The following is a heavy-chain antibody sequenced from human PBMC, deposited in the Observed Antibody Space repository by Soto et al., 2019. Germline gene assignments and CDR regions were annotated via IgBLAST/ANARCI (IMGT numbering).Heavy chain of an antibody. CDR1: GFTFSSYS. V-gene: IGHV3-21*01. CDR2: ISSSSSYI. Sequence: EVQLVESGGGLVKPGGSLRLSCAASGFTFSSYSMNWVRQAPGKGLEGVSSISSSSSYIYYADSVKGRFTISRDNAKNSMYLQMNSLRAEDTAVYYCARTGGYYYYYMDGWGKGNTVTVSS. CDR3: ARTGGYYYYYMDG. J-gene: IGHJ6*03. D-gene: IGHD3-10*01.